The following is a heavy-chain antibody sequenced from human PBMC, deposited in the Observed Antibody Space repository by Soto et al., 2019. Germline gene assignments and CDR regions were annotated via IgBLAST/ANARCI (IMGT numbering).Heavy chain of an antibody. CDR3: TTDSGMSPYSFDY. Sequence: GGSLRLSCATSGFTFSRAWVGWVRQAPGKGLEWVGRIMSKTDGGTTDYAAPVKGRFTISRDDSKSTLYLQMNSLKTEDTAFYYCTTDSGMSPYSFDYWGQGTLVTVSS. CDR1: GFTFSRAW. D-gene: IGHD1-26*01. CDR2: IMSKTDGGTT. J-gene: IGHJ4*02. V-gene: IGHV3-15*01.